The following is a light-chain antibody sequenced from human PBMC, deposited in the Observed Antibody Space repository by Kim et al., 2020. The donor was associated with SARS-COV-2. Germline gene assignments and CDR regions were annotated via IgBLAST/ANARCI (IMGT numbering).Light chain of an antibody. Sequence: QSALTQPPSASGSPGQSVTISCTGTSSDVGGYNLVCWYQQHPGKAPKLMIYDVSKRPSGVPDRFSGSKSGNTASLTVSGLQAEDEADYYCSSYAGNKHVFGTGTKVTVL. CDR2: DVS. V-gene: IGLV2-8*01. J-gene: IGLJ1*01. CDR3: SSYAGNKHV. CDR1: SSDVGGYNL.